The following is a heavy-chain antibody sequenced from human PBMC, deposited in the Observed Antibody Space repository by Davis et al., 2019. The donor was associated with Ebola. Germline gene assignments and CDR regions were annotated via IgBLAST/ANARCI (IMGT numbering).Heavy chain of an antibody. J-gene: IGHJ3*01. CDR3: AKDGQHGST. CDR1: GFKFDDYG. CDR2: ITWNSASR. D-gene: IGHD3-10*01. Sequence: PGGSLRLSCVATGFKFDDYGMHWVRQAPGKGLEWVSGITWNSASRGYAASVKGRFTISRDSAKNSLYLQMDSLRPEDTALYYCAKDGQHGSTWGQGTMVIVSS. V-gene: IGHV3-9*01.